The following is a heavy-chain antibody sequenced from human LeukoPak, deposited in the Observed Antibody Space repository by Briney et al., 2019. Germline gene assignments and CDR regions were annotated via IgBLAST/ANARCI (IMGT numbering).Heavy chain of an antibody. CDR2: INSSSTYI. CDR1: GFTFSTYT. CDR3: ARDPGRREKAFDI. D-gene: IGHD1-14*01. V-gene: IGHV3-21*06. J-gene: IGHJ3*02. Sequence: PGGSLRLSCAASGFTFSTYTMNWVRQAPGKGLEWPSSINSSSTYIYSADSVKGRFTISRDNAKNSLYLQMNSLRAEDTAVYYCARDPGRREKAFDIWGQGTMVTVSS.